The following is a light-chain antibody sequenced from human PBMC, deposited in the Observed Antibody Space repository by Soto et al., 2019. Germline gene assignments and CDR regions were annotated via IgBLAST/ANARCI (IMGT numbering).Light chain of an antibody. Sequence: QSALTQPASVSGSPGQSITISCTGTSSDVGHYNYVSWYQQHPGKAPKLMISEVSDRPSGVSDRFSGSKSGNTASLTISGLLAEDEADYYCCSYAITRTWLFSGGTKLTVL. CDR1: SSDVGHYNY. CDR2: EVS. J-gene: IGLJ3*02. V-gene: IGLV2-14*01. CDR3: CSYAITRTWL.